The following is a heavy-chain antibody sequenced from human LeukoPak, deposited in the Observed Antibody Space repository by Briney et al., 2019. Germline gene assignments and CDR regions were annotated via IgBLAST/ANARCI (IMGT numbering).Heavy chain of an antibody. CDR3: MAAAGIVDWFDP. D-gene: IGHD6-13*01. CDR1: GFTFSSYA. V-gene: IGHV3-23*01. Sequence: GGSLRLSCAASGFTFSSYAMSWVRQAPGKGLEWVSAISGSGGSTYYADSVKGRFTISRDNSKNTLYLQMNSLRAEDTAVYYCMAAAGIVDWFDPWGQGTLVTVSS. CDR2: ISGSGGST. J-gene: IGHJ5*02.